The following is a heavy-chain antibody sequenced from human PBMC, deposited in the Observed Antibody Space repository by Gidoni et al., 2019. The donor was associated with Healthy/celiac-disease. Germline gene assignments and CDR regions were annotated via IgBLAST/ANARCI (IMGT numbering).Heavy chain of an antibody. CDR3: ASSLWFGDFWGMDV. Sequence: QLQLQESGPGLVKPSETLSLTCTVSGGSISSSSYYWGWLRQPPGKGLEWIGSIYYSGSTYYNPSLKSRVTISVDTSKNQFSLKLSSVTAADTAVYYCASSLWFGDFWGMDVWGQGTTVTVSS. V-gene: IGHV4-39*01. J-gene: IGHJ6*02. CDR1: GGSISSSSYY. CDR2: IYYSGST. D-gene: IGHD3-10*01.